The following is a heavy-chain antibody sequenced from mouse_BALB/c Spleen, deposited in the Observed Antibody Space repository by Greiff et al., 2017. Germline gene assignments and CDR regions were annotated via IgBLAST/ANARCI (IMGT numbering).Heavy chain of an antibody. D-gene: IGHD1-1*01. CDR2: ISYSGST. Sequence: EVKLMESGPGLVKPSQSLSLTCTVTGYSITSDYAWNWIRQFPGNKLEWMGYISYSGSTSYNPSLKSRISITRDTSKNQFFLQLNSVTTEDTATYSGARDPLYEGAMDYWGQGTSVTVSS. CDR1: GYSITSDYA. CDR3: ARDPLYEGAMDY. J-gene: IGHJ4*01. V-gene: IGHV3-2*02.